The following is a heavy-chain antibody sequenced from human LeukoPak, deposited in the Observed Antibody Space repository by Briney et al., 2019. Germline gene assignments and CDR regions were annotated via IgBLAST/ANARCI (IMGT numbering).Heavy chain of an antibody. Sequence: ASVKVSCKASGGTFSSYAISWVRQAPGQGLEWMGWINPNSGGTNYAQKFQGRVTMTRDTSISTAYMELSRLRSDDTAVYYCARESGVDIVATIVGDFDYWGQGTLVTVSS. V-gene: IGHV1-2*02. CDR3: ARESGVDIVATIVGDFDY. J-gene: IGHJ4*02. CDR2: INPNSGGT. CDR1: GGTFSSYA. D-gene: IGHD5-12*01.